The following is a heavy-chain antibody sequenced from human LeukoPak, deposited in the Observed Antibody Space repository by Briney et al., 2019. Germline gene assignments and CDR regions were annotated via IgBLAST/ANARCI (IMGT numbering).Heavy chain of an antibody. J-gene: IGHJ3*02. V-gene: IGHV4-30-4*07. Sequence: PSETLSLTCAVSGDSISSGGYSWSWIRQTPGKGLEWIAYIHDSGSTYNNPSLKTRLSISIDTSKNQFSLKLNSVSAADTAVYYCARLYCTNGVCHGGAFDIWGQGTMVTVSS. CDR2: IHDSGST. D-gene: IGHD2-8*01. CDR3: ARLYCTNGVCHGGAFDI. CDR1: GDSISSGGYS.